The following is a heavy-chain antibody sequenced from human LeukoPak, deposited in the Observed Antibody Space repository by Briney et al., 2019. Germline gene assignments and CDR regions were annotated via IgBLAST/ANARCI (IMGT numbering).Heavy chain of an antibody. CDR1: GYTFTSYA. V-gene: IGHV1-3*01. D-gene: IGHD4-11*01. CDR3: ARDPGRRQYYFDY. Sequence: GSVKVSCKASGYTFTSYAMHWVRQAPGQRLEWMGWINAGNGNTKYSQKFQGRVTITRDTSASTAYMELSSLRSEDTAVYYCARDPGRRQYYFDYWGQGTLVTVSS. CDR2: INAGNGNT. J-gene: IGHJ4*02.